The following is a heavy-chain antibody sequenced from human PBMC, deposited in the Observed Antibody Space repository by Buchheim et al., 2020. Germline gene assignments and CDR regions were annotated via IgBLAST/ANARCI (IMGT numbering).Heavy chain of an antibody. Sequence: EVQLLESGGGLVQPGGSLRLSCAASGLTFSSYAMSWVRQAPGKGLEWVSVISGSGSSTYYADSVKGRFTLSRDNSKKPLYPQMNSLRADDTAVYYCVVVPAAIGYSYYYGLDVWGQGTT. CDR1: GLTFSSYA. CDR3: VVVPAAIGYSYYYGLDV. D-gene: IGHD2-2*01. J-gene: IGHJ6*02. CDR2: ISGSGSST. V-gene: IGHV3-23*01.